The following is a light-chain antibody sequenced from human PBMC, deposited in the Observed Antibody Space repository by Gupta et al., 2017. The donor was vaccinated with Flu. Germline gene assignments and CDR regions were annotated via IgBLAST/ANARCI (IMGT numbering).Light chain of an antibody. CDR3: SSYTSSSTR. CDR2: EVS. V-gene: IGLV2-14*01. J-gene: IGLJ1*01. Sequence: QSALTQPAPVSGSPGQSITISCTGTSSDVGGYNYVSWYQQHPGKAPKLMIYEVSNRPSGVSNRFSGSKSANTASLTISGLQAEDESYYYCSSYTSSSTRFGTGTKVTVL. CDR1: SSDVGGYNY.